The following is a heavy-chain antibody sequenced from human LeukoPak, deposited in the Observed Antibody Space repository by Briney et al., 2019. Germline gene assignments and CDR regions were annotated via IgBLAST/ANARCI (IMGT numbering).Heavy chain of an antibody. V-gene: IGHV3-33*01. CDR3: ARDAQRGFDYSNSLQY. CDR1: GFTFNHYG. Sequence: GRSLRLSCAATGFTFNHYGMHWVRQAPGKGLEWVAVIWSDGTNTYYTDSVKGRFTISRVDSEKTVYLQMKSLRPEDTGVYYCARDAQRGFDYSNSLQYWGQGTPVPVST. D-gene: IGHD4-11*01. CDR2: IWSDGTNT. J-gene: IGHJ4*02.